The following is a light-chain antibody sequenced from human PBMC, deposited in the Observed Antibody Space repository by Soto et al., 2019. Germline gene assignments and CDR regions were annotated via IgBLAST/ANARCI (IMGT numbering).Light chain of an antibody. CDR3: LQYNNFPWT. J-gene: IGKJ1*01. CDR2: DAS. Sequence: DIHMTQSPSTLSASVGDRVTITCRASQSFSGWLAWFQQKPGKAPEVLISDASTLASGVPSRFSGSGSGTEFTLTISSLQPDDFATYYCLQYNNFPWTFGQGTKVDIK. V-gene: IGKV1-5*01. CDR1: QSFSGW.